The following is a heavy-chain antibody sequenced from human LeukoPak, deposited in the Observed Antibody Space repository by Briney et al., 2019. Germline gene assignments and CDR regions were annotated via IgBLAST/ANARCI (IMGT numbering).Heavy chain of an antibody. V-gene: IGHV4-59*01. J-gene: IGHJ4*02. CDR1: GGSISSFY. Sequence: PSETLSLTCVVSGGSISSFYWSWIRQPPGKALEWIGYIYSSGSTSYNPSLKSRVTISVDTSKNQFSLRLSSVTAADTAVYYCARKGVAAGIDYWGQGTLVTVSS. CDR3: ARKGVAAGIDY. D-gene: IGHD6-13*01. CDR2: IYSSGST.